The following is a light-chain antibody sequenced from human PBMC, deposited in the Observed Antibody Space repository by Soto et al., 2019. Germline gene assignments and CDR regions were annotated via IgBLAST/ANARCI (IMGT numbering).Light chain of an antibody. CDR2: GAS. J-gene: IGKJ1*01. V-gene: IGKV3-15*01. CDR3: QQYDKWTRT. Sequence: EIVMTQSPATLSLSPGERATLSCRASQSVSRKLAWYQQTRGQAPRLLIYGASTRATGVPARFSVSGPGTEFTLTISHLQYEDFAVYHCQQYDKWTRTFGQGAKVDIK. CDR1: QSVSRK.